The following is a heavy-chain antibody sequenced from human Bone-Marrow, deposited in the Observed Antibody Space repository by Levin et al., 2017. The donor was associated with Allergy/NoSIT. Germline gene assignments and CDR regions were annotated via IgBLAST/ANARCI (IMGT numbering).Heavy chain of an antibody. J-gene: IGHJ4*02. CDR3: ARGGLKWDRFDY. CDR2: ISAYGAIP. V-gene: IGHV3-23*01. Sequence: PGESLKISCAASGFTFSVFAMSWVRQSPGKGLEWVSAISAYGAIPYYTDSVKGRFTISRDNHNNTLFLHMNSLNAEDTAVYYCARGGLKWDRFDYWGQGTVVTVSS. D-gene: IGHD1-26*01. CDR1: GFTFSVFA.